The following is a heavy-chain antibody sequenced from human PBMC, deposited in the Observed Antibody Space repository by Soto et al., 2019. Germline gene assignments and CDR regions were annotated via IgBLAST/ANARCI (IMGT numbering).Heavy chain of an antibody. Sequence: QVQLVQSGGEVKKPAASVTVSCKASGYTFINYHITWVRQAPGQGLEWMAWINTYNGMTGYAQRFQGRVTMTRDTSTSTAYMELRNLGSDDTAVYFCAKSPRGEMATDWGQGTLVTVSS. CDR1: GYTFINYH. J-gene: IGHJ4*02. CDR2: INTYNGMT. CDR3: AKSPRGEMATD. V-gene: IGHV1-18*01. D-gene: IGHD5-12*01.